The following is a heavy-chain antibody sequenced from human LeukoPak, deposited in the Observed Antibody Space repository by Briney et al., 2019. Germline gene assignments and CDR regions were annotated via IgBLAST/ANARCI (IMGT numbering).Heavy chain of an antibody. CDR1: GYTFSGYY. Sequence: ASVKVSCKASGYTFSGYYMHWVRQAPGQGLEWMGWIHPNSGDTKYAQRFQGRVTMTRDTSISTAYMELSRLRSDDTAVYYCAKDPGYSYGYSFDYWGQGTLVTVSS. CDR3: AKDPGYSYGYSFDY. CDR2: IHPNSGDT. D-gene: IGHD5-18*01. V-gene: IGHV1-2*02. J-gene: IGHJ4*02.